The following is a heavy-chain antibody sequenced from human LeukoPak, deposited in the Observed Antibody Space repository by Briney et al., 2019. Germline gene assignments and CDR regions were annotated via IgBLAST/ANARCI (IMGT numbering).Heavy chain of an antibody. J-gene: IGHJ3*02. V-gene: IGHV3-23*01. CDR1: GFTFSSYA. D-gene: IGHD3-10*01. CDR2: ISGSGGST. Sequence: GGSLRLSCAASGFTFSSYAMSWVRQAPGKGLEWVSAISGSGGSTYYADSVKGRFTISRDNSKNTLYLQMNSLRAEDTAVYYCATGGLYYGSGSYSAFDIWGQGTMVTVSS. CDR3: ATGGLYYGSGSYSAFDI.